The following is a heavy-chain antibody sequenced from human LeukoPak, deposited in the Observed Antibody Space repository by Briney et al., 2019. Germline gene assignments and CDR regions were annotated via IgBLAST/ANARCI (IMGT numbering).Heavy chain of an antibody. CDR1: GFTFSSYW. D-gene: IGHD6-13*01. Sequence: PGGSLRLSCAASGFTFSSYWMSWVRQAPGKGLXXXXXIKQDGSEKYYVDSVKGRFTISRDNAKNSLYLQMNSLRAEDTAVYYCARGTIAAAGYYYFDYWGQGTQVTVSS. CDR3: ARGTIAAAGYYYFDY. V-gene: IGHV3-7*04. J-gene: IGHJ4*02. CDR2: IKQDGSEK.